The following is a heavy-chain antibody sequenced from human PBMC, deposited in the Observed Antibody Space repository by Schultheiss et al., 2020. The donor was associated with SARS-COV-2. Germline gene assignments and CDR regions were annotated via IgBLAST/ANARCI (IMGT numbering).Heavy chain of an antibody. D-gene: IGHD2-15*01. J-gene: IGHJ4*02. Sequence: GESLKISCAASGFTFSNYAMSWVRQPPGKGLEWVAVISYDGSNKYYADSVKGRFTISRDNSRNTLSLQMNSLGAEDTAVYYCFDLGGCRGGICLFDYWGQGTLVTVSS. CDR3: FDLGGCRGGICLFDY. CDR1: GFTFSNYA. V-gene: IGHV3-30*04. CDR2: ISYDGSNK.